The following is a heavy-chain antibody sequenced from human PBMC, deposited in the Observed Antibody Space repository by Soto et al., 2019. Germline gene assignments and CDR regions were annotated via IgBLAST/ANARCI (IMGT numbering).Heavy chain of an antibody. Sequence: QVQLQESGPGLVKPSQTLSLTCTVSGGSISSGGYYWRWIRQHPGKGLEWIGSIDYSGSTYYNPSHQSRVTISVDASKNQFSLKLSFVTAAHTAMYYCARGVLHWGQGTLVTVSS. CDR1: GGSISSGGYY. CDR3: ARGVLH. J-gene: IGHJ4*02. V-gene: IGHV4-31*03. CDR2: IDYSGST. D-gene: IGHD3-16*01.